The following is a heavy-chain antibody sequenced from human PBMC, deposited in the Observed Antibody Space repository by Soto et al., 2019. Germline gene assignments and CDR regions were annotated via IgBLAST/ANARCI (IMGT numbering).Heavy chain of an antibody. Sequence: QVQLVQSGAEVKKPGSSVKVSCKASGGTFSSYAISWVRQAPGQGLEWMGGIIPIFGTANYAQKFQGRVTITAAESTSTAYMELSSLRSEDTAVYYCARGGALYWGGDCYRWRDYYYYYGMDVWGQGTTVTVSS. D-gene: IGHD2-21*02. V-gene: IGHV1-69*01. J-gene: IGHJ6*02. CDR1: GGTFSSYA. CDR3: ARGGALYWGGDCYRWRDYYYYYGMDV. CDR2: IIPIFGTA.